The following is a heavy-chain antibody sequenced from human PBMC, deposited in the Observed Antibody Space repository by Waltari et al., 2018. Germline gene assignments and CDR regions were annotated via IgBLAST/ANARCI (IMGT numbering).Heavy chain of an antibody. V-gene: IGHV3-21*01. Sequence: EVQLVESGGGLVKPGGSLRLSCAASGFTFSSFTLNWVRQAPGKGLGWVSSISSPSFYIYYADSVKGRFTISRDNAKNSLYLQMNSLRADDTAVYYCAKAHEIDGPIFDYWGQGTLVTVSS. CDR1: GFTFSSFT. J-gene: IGHJ4*02. CDR3: AKAHEIDGPIFDY. CDR2: ISSPSFYI. D-gene: IGHD3-22*01.